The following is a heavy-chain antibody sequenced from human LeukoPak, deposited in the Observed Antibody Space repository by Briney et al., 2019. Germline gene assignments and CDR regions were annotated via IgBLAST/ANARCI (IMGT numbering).Heavy chain of an antibody. CDR3: ARNARPEYYYHMDV. V-gene: IGHV4-59*01. D-gene: IGHD6-6*01. CDR2: IFSAGST. Sequence: PSETLSLTCTVSGGSISGYYWSWIRQPPGKGLEWIGDIFSAGSTNYRPSLKSRITISKDTSRKQFSLQLSSVTAADTAVYYCARNARPEYYYHMDVWGKGTTVIVSS. CDR1: GGSISGYY. J-gene: IGHJ6*03.